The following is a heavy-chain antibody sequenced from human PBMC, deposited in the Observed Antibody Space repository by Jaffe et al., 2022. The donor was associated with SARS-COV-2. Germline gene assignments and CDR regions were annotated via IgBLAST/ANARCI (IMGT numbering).Heavy chain of an antibody. J-gene: IGHJ2*01. CDR3: ARLPAATYWYFDL. D-gene: IGHD2-2*01. CDR1: GFTFSDYY. CDR2: ISSSGNTI. Sequence: QVQLVESGGGLVKPGGSLRLSCAASGFTFSDYYMNWIRQAPGKGLEWVSYISSSGNTIYYADSVKGRFTISRDNAKNSLYLQMNSLRAEDTAVYSCARLPAATYWYFDLWGRGTLVTVSS. V-gene: IGHV3-11*01.